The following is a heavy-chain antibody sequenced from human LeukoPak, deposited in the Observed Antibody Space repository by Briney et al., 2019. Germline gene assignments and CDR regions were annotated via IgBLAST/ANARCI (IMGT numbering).Heavy chain of an antibody. D-gene: IGHD3-22*01. Sequence: GGSLRLSCAASGFTFSRYNMNWVRQAPGQGLEWVACISKSRNYIYYADSVKGRFTISRDNAKNSLYLQMNSLRAEDTAVYYCARDSSYDSSYFDYWAREPWSPSPQ. CDR2: ISKSRNYI. CDR1: GFTFSRYN. V-gene: IGHV3-21*01. CDR3: ARDSSYDSSYFDY. J-gene: IGHJ4*02.